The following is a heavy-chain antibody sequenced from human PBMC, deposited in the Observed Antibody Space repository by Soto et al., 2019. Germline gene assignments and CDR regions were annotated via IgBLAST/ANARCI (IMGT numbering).Heavy chain of an antibody. V-gene: IGHV5-10-1*01. Sequence: PGASLKISCQGSGYSFTSYWISWVRQMPGKGLEWMGRIDPSDSYTNYSPSFQGHVTISADKSISTAYLQWSSLKASDTAMYYCATPGREWYRNDAFDIWGQGTMVTVSS. D-gene: IGHD3-3*01. CDR2: IDPSDSYT. CDR3: ATPGREWYRNDAFDI. CDR1: GYSFTSYW. J-gene: IGHJ3*02.